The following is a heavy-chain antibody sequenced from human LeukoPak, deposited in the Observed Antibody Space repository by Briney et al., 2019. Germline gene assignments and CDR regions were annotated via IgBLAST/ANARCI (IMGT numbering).Heavy chain of an antibody. CDR2: ISGSGGST. D-gene: IGHD2-8*01. Sequence: GGSLRLSCAASGFTFSSYAVSWVRQAPGKGLEWGSSISGSGGSTYSADSVKGRFTISRDNSKNTLYLQMNSLRAEDTALYYCAKDRSCTNDICHGDFDYWGQGTLVTVSS. CDR1: GFTFSSYA. J-gene: IGHJ4*02. CDR3: AKDRSCTNDICHGDFDY. V-gene: IGHV3-23*01.